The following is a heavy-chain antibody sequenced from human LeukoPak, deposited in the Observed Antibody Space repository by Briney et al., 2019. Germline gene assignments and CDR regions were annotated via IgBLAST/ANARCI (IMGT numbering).Heavy chain of an antibody. V-gene: IGHV3-23*01. CDR2: ISGSGGST. CDR1: GFTFSSYA. CDR3: AKEPHFDWFHNPSWFDP. D-gene: IGHD3-9*01. J-gene: IGHJ5*02. Sequence: PGGSLRLSCEASGFTFSSYAMSWVRQAPGKGLEWVSAISGSGGSTYYADSVKGRFTISRDNSKNTLYLQMNSLRAEDTAVYYCAKEPHFDWFHNPSWFDPWGQGTLVTVSS.